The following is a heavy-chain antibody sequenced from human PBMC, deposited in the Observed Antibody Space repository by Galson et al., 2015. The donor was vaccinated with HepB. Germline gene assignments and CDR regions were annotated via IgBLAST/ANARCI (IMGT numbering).Heavy chain of an antibody. CDR3: ARDRGSGWKTFDY. V-gene: IGHV1-2*06. Sequence: SVKVSCKASGYTFTGYYMHWVRQAPGQGLEWMGRINPNSGGTNYAQKFQGRVTMTRDTSISTAYMELSRLRSDDTAVYYCARDRGSGWKTFDYWGQGTLVTVSS. D-gene: IGHD6-19*01. J-gene: IGHJ4*02. CDR2: INPNSGGT. CDR1: GYTFTGYY.